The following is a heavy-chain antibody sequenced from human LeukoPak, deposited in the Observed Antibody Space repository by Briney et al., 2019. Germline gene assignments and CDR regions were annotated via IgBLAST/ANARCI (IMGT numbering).Heavy chain of an antibody. D-gene: IGHD6-19*01. J-gene: IGHJ4*02. Sequence: ALVKVSCKASGYTFTSYGISWVRQAPGQGLEWMGWISGYNGNTNYAQKFQGRITMTTDTSTSTGYMELRSLRSDDTAVYYCARDLKMGYSSGRYSWGTGSSNDYWGQGTLVTVSS. CDR2: ISGYNGNT. CDR3: ARDLKMGYSSGRYSWGTGSSNDY. V-gene: IGHV1-18*01. CDR1: GYTFTSYG.